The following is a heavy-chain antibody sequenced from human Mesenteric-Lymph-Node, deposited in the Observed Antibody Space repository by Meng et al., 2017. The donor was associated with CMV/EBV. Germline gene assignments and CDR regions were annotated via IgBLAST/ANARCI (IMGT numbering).Heavy chain of an antibody. CDR2: ISSGSGTK. V-gene: IGHV3-48*04. D-gene: IGHD2-21*01. CDR1: GFTFNTYA. CDR3: ARDCGRGYGLDV. Sequence: ETLSLTCAASGFTFNTYAMNWVRQAPGKGLEWVSFISSGSGTKYYADSVKGRFTISRDNAKNSLYLQMNSLTAEDTAVYYCARDCGRGYGLDVWGQGTTVTVSS. J-gene: IGHJ6*02.